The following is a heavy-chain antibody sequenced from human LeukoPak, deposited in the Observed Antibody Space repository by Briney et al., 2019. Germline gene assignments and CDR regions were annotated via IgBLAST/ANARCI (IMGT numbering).Heavy chain of an antibody. D-gene: IGHD5-18*01. V-gene: IGHV3-30*02. J-gene: IGHJ4*02. CDR3: AKDRRASYTAMVMDY. CDR1: GFTFSSYG. Sequence: PVGSLRLSCAASGFTFSSYGMHWVRQAPGKGLEWVAFIRYDGSNKYYADSVKGRFTISRDNSKNTLYLQMNSLRAEDTAVYYCAKDRRASYTAMVMDYWGQGTLVTVFS. CDR2: IRYDGSNK.